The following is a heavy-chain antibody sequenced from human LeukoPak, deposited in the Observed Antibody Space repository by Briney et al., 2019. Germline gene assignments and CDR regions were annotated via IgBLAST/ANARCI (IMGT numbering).Heavy chain of an antibody. V-gene: IGHV3-23*01. CDR2: ISGSGGST. Sequence: PGGSLRLSCAASGFTFSDYYMSWIRQAPGKGLEWVSAISGSGGSTYYADSVKGRFTISRDNSKNTLYLQMNSLRAEDTAVYYCAKYEILIGFDYWGQGTLVTVSS. J-gene: IGHJ4*02. CDR3: AKYEILIGFDY. CDR1: GFTFSDYY. D-gene: IGHD3-9*01.